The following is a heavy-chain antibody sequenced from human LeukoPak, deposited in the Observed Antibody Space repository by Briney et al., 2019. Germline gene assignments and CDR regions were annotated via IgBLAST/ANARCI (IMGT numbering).Heavy chain of an antibody. J-gene: IGHJ6*02. CDR1: GFTFDDYA. CDR3: AKDIGGYCSSTSCYGGDYYYYYGMDV. Sequence: GGSLRLSCAAFGFTFDDYAMHWVRHAPEKGLEWVSGISWNSGSIGYADSVKGRFTISRDNAKNSLYLQMNSLRAEDTALYYCAKDIGGYCSSTSCYGGDYYYYYGMDVWGQGTTVTVSS. CDR2: ISWNSGSI. D-gene: IGHD2-2*01. V-gene: IGHV3-9*01.